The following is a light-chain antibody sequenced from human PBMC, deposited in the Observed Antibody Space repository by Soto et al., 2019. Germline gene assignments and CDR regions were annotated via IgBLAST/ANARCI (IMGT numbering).Light chain of an antibody. V-gene: IGKV3-11*01. J-gene: IGKJ1*01. CDR3: QQYNNWPGT. Sequence: EIVLTQSPATLSLSPGERATLSCRASQSLSTYLAWYQQKPGQAPRLLIYDASNRATGIPARFSGSGSGTDFTLTISSLEPEDFAVYYCQQYNNWPGTFGQGTKVDIK. CDR2: DAS. CDR1: QSLSTY.